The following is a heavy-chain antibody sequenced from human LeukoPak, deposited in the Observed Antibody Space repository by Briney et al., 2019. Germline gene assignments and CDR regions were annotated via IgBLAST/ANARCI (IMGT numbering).Heavy chain of an antibody. D-gene: IGHD6-13*01. CDR3: ARGKRYSSSWFYNRFDP. Sequence: GGSLGLSCEVSGLTFSSYDMHWVRQTTGKGLEWVSGIGTTGDTHYPDSVKGRFTVSRENAKNSLYLQMNSLRAGDTAVYYCARGKRYSSSWFYNRFDPWGQGTLVTVSS. J-gene: IGHJ5*02. CDR1: GLTFSSYD. V-gene: IGHV3-13*01. CDR2: IGTTGDT.